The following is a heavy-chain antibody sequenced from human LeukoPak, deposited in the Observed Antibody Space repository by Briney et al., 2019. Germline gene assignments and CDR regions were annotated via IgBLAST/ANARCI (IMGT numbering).Heavy chain of an antibody. CDR3: AKGPGARGHFNWYDP. J-gene: IGHJ5*02. CDR2: ITASSTTI. V-gene: IGHV3-48*03. D-gene: IGHD5-12*01. CDR1: GFTFSSYE. Sequence: GGSLRLSCAASGFTFSSYEMNWVRQAPGKGLEWISYITASSTTIYYADSVKGRFTISRDNAKNSLYLQMNGLRGEDTAVYYCAKGPGARGHFNWYDPWGQGTLVTVSS.